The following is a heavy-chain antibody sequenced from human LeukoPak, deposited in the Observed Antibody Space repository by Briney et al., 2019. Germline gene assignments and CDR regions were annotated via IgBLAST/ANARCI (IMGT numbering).Heavy chain of an antibody. D-gene: IGHD3-10*01. CDR3: AKDSLPDYGSGTRNDY. J-gene: IGHJ4*02. Sequence: PGRSLRLSCAASGFIFHNYGMHWVRQAPGKGLEWVSAISGSGGSTYYADSVKGRFTISRDNSKNTLYLQMNSLRAEDTAVYYCAKDSLPDYGSGTRNDYWGQGTLVTVSS. V-gene: IGHV3-23*01. CDR2: ISGSGGST. CDR1: GFIFHNYG.